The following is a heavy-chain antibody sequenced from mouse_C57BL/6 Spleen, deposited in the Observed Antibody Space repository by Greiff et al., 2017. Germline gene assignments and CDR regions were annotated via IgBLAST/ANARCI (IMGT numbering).Heavy chain of an antibody. CDR2: ISDGGSYT. V-gene: IGHV5-4*01. J-gene: IGHJ4*01. D-gene: IGHD4-1*01. CDR3: ARDWDEAMDY. Sequence: EVNVVESGGGLVKPGGSLKLSCAASGFTFSSYAMSWVRQTPEKRLEWVATISDGGSYTYYPDNVKGRFTISRDNAKNNLYLQMSHLKSEDTAMYFCARDWDEAMDYWGQGTSVTVSS. CDR1: GFTFSSYA.